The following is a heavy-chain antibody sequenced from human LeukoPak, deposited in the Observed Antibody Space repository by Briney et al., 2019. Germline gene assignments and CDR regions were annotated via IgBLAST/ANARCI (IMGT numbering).Heavy chain of an antibody. V-gene: IGHV1-18*01. CDR3: ARGLEGYGSGSYYKVEFDY. Sequence: ASVKVSCKASGYTFTSYGISWVRQAPGQGLEWMGWISAYNGNTNYAQKLQGRVTMTTDTSTSTAYMELRSLRSDDTAVYYCARGLEGYGSGSYYKVEFDYWGQGTLVTVSS. CDR2: ISAYNGNT. D-gene: IGHD3-10*01. CDR1: GYTFTSYG. J-gene: IGHJ4*02.